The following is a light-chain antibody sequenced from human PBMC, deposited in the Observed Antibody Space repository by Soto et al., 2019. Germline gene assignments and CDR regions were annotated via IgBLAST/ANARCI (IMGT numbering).Light chain of an antibody. J-gene: IGLJ3*02. Sequence: QPVLTQSSSASASLGSSVKLTCTLSSGHSSNIIAWHQQQPGKAPRYLMKLEGSGSYNKGSGVPDRFSGSSSGADRYLTISNLQPEDEADYYCETWDSNTRVFGGGTKLTVL. V-gene: IGLV4-60*03. CDR2: LEGSGSY. CDR3: ETWDSNTRV. CDR1: SGHSSNI.